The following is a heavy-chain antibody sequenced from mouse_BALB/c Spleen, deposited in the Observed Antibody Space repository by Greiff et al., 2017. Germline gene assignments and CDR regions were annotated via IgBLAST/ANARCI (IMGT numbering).Heavy chain of an antibody. Sequence: EVMLVESGGGLVQPGGSLRLSCATSGFTFTDYYMSWVRQPPGKALEWLGFIRNKANGYTTEYSASVKGRFTIASDNSQSILYLQMNTLRAEDSATYYCASSNWDPYAMDYWGQGTSVTVSS. CDR1: GFTFTDYY. CDR2: IRNKANGYTT. J-gene: IGHJ4*01. V-gene: IGHV7-3*02. CDR3: ASSNWDPYAMDY. D-gene: IGHD4-1*02.